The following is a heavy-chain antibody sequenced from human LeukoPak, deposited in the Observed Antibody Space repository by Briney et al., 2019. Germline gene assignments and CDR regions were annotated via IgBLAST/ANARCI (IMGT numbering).Heavy chain of an antibody. Sequence: GGSLRLSCAASGFTFSSYGMHWVRQAPGKGLEWVAVISYDGSNKYYADSVKGRFTISRDNSKNTLYLQMNSLRAEDTAVYYCAKAGSSYYDILTGYNNFDYWGQGTLVTASS. CDR2: ISYDGSNK. J-gene: IGHJ4*02. V-gene: IGHV3-30*18. D-gene: IGHD3-9*01. CDR1: GFTFSSYG. CDR3: AKAGSSYYDILTGYNNFDY.